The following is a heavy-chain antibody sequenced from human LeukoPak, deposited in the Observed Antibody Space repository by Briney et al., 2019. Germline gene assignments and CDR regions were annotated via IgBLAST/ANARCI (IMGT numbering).Heavy chain of an antibody. Sequence: PGGSLRLSCAASGFTVSSNYMSWVRLAPGKGLEWVSVIYSGGSTYYADSVKGRFTISRDNSKNTLYLQMNSLRAEDTAVYSCARDEPYYYDSSGYYNYWGQGTLDTVSS. CDR2: IYSGGST. D-gene: IGHD3-22*01. J-gene: IGHJ4*02. V-gene: IGHV3-66*01. CDR3: ARDEPYYYDSSGYYNY. CDR1: GFTVSSNY.